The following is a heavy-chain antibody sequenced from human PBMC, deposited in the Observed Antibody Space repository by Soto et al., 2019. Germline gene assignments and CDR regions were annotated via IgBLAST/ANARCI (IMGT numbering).Heavy chain of an antibody. D-gene: IGHD4-4*01. J-gene: IGHJ4*02. V-gene: IGHV3-21*01. CDR2: ISSSSSYI. Sequence: EVQLVESGGGLVKPGGSLRLSCAASGFTFSSYSMNWVRQAPGKGLEWVSSISSSSSYIYYADSVKGRFTISRDNAKNSLYLQMNSLRAEDTAVYYCARGSPMTTVTYSDYWGQGTLVTVSS. CDR3: ARGSPMTTVTYSDY. CDR1: GFTFSSYS.